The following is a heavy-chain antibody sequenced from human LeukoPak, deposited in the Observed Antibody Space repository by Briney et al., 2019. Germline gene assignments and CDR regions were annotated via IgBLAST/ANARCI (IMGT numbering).Heavy chain of an antibody. CDR3: AKAPDPVTTFDMDV. CDR2: ISGSGGST. V-gene: IGHV3-23*01. D-gene: IGHD4-17*01. Sequence: GGSLRLSCAASGFTFSSYGMSWVRQAPGKGLEWVSAISGSGGSTYYADSVKGRFTISRDNSKNTLYLQMNSLRAEDTAVYYCAKAPDPVTTFDMDVWGKGTTVTISS. J-gene: IGHJ6*03. CDR1: GFTFSSYG.